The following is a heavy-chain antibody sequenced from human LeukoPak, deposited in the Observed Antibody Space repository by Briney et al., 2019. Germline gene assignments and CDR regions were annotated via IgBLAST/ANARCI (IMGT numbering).Heavy chain of an antibody. V-gene: IGHV3-48*03. J-gene: IGHJ4*02. CDR1: GFTFSISA. Sequence: GGSLRLSCAASGFTFSISAMSWVRQAPGKGLEWVSYISSSGSTIYYADSVKGRFTISRDNAKNSLYLQMNSPRAEDTAVYYCARFNYYGSGSYYKDFDYWGQGTLVTVSS. CDR3: ARFNYYGSGSYYKDFDY. D-gene: IGHD3-10*01. CDR2: ISSSGSTI.